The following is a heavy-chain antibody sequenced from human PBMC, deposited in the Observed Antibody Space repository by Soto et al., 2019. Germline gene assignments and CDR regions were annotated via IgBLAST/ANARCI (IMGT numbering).Heavy chain of an antibody. CDR3: ARGYCSSTSCYTHYYYYGMDV. J-gene: IGHJ6*02. CDR1: GGSFSGYY. CDR2: INHSGST. V-gene: IGHV4-34*01. D-gene: IGHD2-2*02. Sequence: QVQLQQWGAGLLKPSETLSLTCAVYGGSFSGYYWSWIRQPPGKGLEWIGEINHSGSTNYNPSLKSRVTISVATSKNPFPRKLSSVTAADTAVYYCARGYCSSTSCYTHYYYYGMDVWGQGTTVTVSS.